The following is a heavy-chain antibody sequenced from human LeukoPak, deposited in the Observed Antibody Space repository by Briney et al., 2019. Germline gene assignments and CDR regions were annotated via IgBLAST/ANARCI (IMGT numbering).Heavy chain of an antibody. D-gene: IGHD4-17*01. CDR3: ASSLRSLLALDY. J-gene: IGHJ4*02. CDR1: GFTFSDYY. Sequence: GSLRLSCAASGFTFSDYYMSWIRQAPGKGLEWVSYISSSGSTIYYADSVKGRFTISRDNAKNSLYLQMNSLRAEDTAVYYCASSLRSLLALDYWGQGTLVTVSS. V-gene: IGHV3-11*01. CDR2: ISSSGSTI.